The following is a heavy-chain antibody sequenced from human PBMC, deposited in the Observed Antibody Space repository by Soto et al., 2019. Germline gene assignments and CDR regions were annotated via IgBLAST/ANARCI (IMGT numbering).Heavy chain of an antibody. CDR2: ISRSGSYT. CDR3: TGGGDYDTLTGYYNWYFDL. CDR1: GFIFSDYY. J-gene: IGHJ2*01. V-gene: IGHV3-11*05. D-gene: IGHD3-9*01. Sequence: QVQLVESGGGLVKPGGSLRLSCAASGFIFSDYYMSWIRQAPGKGLEWVSYISRSGSYTNYADSVKGRFTISRDNAKNALFLQMNSLRAEDTAVYYCTGGGDYDTLTGYYNWYFDLWGRGTLVTVSS.